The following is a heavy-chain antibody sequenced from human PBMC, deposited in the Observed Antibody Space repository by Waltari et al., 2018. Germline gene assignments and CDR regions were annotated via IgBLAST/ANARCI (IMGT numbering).Heavy chain of an antibody. D-gene: IGHD3-3*02. CDR2: LSAGGDT. CDR3: AKGTIFAGALDY. Sequence: EVHLVETGGGLIQPGGSLRLSCAVSGVTVSSSYMSLVRQAPGKGLGWVSYLSAGGDTYFAGSLQGRVTISRDDSKNSLFLQMNSLSAADTAVYYCAKGTIFAGALDYWGQGALVTVSS. J-gene: IGHJ4*02. V-gene: IGHV3-53*02. CDR1: GVTVSSSY.